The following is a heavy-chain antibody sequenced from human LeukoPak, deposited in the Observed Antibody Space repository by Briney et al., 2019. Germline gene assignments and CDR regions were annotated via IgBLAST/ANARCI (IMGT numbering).Heavy chain of an antibody. CDR1: GGSFSGYY. CDR3: ASFYCSGGSCYQYYYYYYMDV. V-gene: IGHV4-34*01. D-gene: IGHD2-15*01. CDR2: INHSGST. Sequence: SETLSLTCAVYGGSFSGYYWSWIRQPPGKGLEWIGEINHSGSTNYNSSLKSRVTISVDTSKNQFSLKLSSVTAADTAVYYCASFYCSGGSCYQYYYYYYMDVWGKGTTVTISS. J-gene: IGHJ6*03.